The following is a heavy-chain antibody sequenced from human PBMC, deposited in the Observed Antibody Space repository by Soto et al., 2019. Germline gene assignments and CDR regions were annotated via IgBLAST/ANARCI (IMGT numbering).Heavy chain of an antibody. V-gene: IGHV3-23*01. D-gene: IGHD3-10*01. CDR3: AKVALKAYYYGSSLDY. Sequence: GGSLRLSCAASGFTFSSYAMSWVRQAPGKGLEWVSAISGSGGSTYYADSVKGRFTISRDNSKNTLYLQMNSLRAEDTAVYYCAKVALKAYYYGSSLDYWGQGTLVTVSS. CDR2: ISGSGGST. CDR1: GFTFSSYA. J-gene: IGHJ4*02.